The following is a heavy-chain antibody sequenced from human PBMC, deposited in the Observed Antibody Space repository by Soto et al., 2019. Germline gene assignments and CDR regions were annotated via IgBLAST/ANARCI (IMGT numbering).Heavy chain of an antibody. Sequence: EVQLVESGGGLVQPGGSLRLSCAASGFTFSNYWMHWVRQAPGKGLMWVSRINTDGSRTTYADSVKGRFVISRDNAKDKVYPQKNGFKGGDTGVYLWSKVKSGSYCRFGPRGQGTPVTVSS. CDR3: SKVKSGSYCRFGP. D-gene: IGHD3-10*01. J-gene: IGHJ5*02. V-gene: IGHV3-74*01. CDR1: GFTFSNYW. CDR2: INTDGSRT.